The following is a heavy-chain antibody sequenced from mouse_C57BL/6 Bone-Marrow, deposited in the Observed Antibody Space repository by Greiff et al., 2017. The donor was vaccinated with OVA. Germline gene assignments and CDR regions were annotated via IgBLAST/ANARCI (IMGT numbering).Heavy chain of an antibody. CDR2: IDPSDSYT. D-gene: IGHD2-4*01. V-gene: IGHV1-69*01. Sequence: VQLQQSGAELVMPGASVKLSCKASGYTFTSYWMHWVKQRPGQGLEWIGEIDPSDSYTNYNQKFKGKSTLTVDKSSSTAYMQLSSLTSEDSAVYYGARDDYDGAWFAYWGQGTLVTVSA. CDR3: ARDDYDGAWFAY. CDR1: GYTFTSYW. J-gene: IGHJ3*01.